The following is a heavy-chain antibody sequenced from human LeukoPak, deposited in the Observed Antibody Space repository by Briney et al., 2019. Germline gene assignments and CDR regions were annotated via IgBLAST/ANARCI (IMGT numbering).Heavy chain of an antibody. V-gene: IGHV4-59*01. CDR3: ARGRWRYDSSGYYYDY. J-gene: IGHJ4*02. Sequence: SETLSLTCTVSGGSISSYYWSWIRQPPGKGLEWIGYIYYSGSTNYNPSLKSRVTISVDTSKNQFSLKLSSVTAADTAVYYCARGRWRYDSSGYYYDYWGQGTLVTVSS. D-gene: IGHD3-22*01. CDR1: GGSISSYY. CDR2: IYYSGST.